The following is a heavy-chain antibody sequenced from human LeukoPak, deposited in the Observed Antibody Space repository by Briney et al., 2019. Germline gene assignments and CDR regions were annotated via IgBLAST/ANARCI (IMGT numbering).Heavy chain of an antibody. CDR1: GFTFSSYW. CDR3: ARDQGYSDAFDI. V-gene: IGHV3-74*01. D-gene: IGHD5-18*01. Sequence: GGSLRLSCAASGFTFSSYWMHWVRQAPGKGLLWVSRINSDGSSTSYADSVKGRFTISRDNAKNTLYLQMNSLRAEDTAVYYCARDQGYSDAFDIWGQGTMVTVSS. CDR2: INSDGSST. J-gene: IGHJ3*02.